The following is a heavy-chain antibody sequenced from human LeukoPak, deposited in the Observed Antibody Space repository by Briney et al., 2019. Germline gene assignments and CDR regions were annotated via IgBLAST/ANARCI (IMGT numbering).Heavy chain of an antibody. D-gene: IGHD3-3*01. CDR2: IYYSGST. V-gene: IGHV4-30-4*08. J-gene: IGHJ6*03. CDR3: ATPPPYYDFWSGYYTPDYHHYMDV. CDR1: GGSISSGDYY. Sequence: SETLSLTCTVSGGSISSGDYYWIWPREPPGKGLVGIVYIYYSGSTYHNLSIKSRVTISIYTSKYPFSLKLSSVPAAAPAFFFCATPPPYYDFWSGYYTPDYHHYMDVWGKGTTVTVS.